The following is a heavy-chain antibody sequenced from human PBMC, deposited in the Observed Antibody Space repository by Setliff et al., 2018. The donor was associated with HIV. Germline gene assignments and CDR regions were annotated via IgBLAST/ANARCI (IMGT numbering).Heavy chain of an antibody. V-gene: IGHV3-30*03. CDR3: TRGDGYSLGGYSYMDV. Sequence: GGSLRLSCAASGFIFRNYGMHWVRQAPGKGLEWVAVISDDTTNKYYSDSVEGRFTISRDDTKNTLFLQMNDLRPEDTAVYYCTRGDGYSLGGYSYMDVWGKGTTVTVSS. D-gene: IGHD4-4*01. J-gene: IGHJ6*03. CDR2: ISDDTTNK. CDR1: GFIFRNYG.